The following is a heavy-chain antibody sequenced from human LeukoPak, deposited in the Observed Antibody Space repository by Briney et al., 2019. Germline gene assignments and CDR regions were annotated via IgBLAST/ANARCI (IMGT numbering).Heavy chain of an antibody. CDR2: IYHSGST. J-gene: IGHJ3*02. V-gene: IGHV4-30-2*01. CDR3: ARVATDDI. Sequence: SETLSLTCAVSGGSISSGGYSWSWIRQPPGKGLEWIGYIYHSGSTNYNPSLKSRVTISVDKSKNQFSLKLSSVTAADTAVYYCARVATDDIWGQGTMVTVSS. CDR1: GGSISSGGYS.